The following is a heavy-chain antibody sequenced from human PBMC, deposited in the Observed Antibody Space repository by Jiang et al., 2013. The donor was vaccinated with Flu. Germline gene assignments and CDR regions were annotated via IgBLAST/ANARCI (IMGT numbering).Heavy chain of an antibody. CDR2: IYYSGST. J-gene: IGHJ4*02. CDR3: ARPPRRSWYYFDY. D-gene: IGHD6-13*01. Sequence: PGLVKPSETLSLTCTVSGGSISSSSYYWGWIRQPPGKGLEWIGSIYYSGSTYYNPSLKSRVTISVDTSKNQFSLKLSSVTAADTAVYYCARPPRRSWYYFDYWGQGTLVTVSS. CDR1: GGSISSSSYY. V-gene: IGHV4-39*01.